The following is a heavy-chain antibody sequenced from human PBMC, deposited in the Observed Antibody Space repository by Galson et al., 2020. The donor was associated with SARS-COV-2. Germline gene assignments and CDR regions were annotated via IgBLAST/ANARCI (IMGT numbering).Heavy chain of an antibody. V-gene: IGHV1-3*01. Sequence: ASVKDSCKASGYTFTSYAMHWVRQAPGQRLEWMGWINAGNGNTKYSQKFQGRVTITRDTSASTAYMELSSLRSEDTAVYYCARDPYYYDSSGYYSYWGQGTLVTVSS. CDR3: ARDPYYYDSSGYYSY. CDR2: INAGNGNT. D-gene: IGHD3-22*01. CDR1: GYTFTSYA. J-gene: IGHJ4*02.